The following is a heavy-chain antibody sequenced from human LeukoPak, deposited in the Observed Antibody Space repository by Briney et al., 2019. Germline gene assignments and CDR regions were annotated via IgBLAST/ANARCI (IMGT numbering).Heavy chain of an antibody. CDR2: INPSGGST. Sequence: ASVKVSCKASGYTFTSYYMHWVRQAPGQGLEWMGIINPSGGSTSYAQKFQGRVTMTRDTSTSTVYMELSSLRSEDTAVYYCAREFSGATPGREITRGYYYYGMDVWGQGTTVTVSS. CDR3: AREFSGATPGREITRGYYYYGMDV. D-gene: IGHD7-27*01. V-gene: IGHV1-46*01. J-gene: IGHJ6*02. CDR1: GYTFTSYY.